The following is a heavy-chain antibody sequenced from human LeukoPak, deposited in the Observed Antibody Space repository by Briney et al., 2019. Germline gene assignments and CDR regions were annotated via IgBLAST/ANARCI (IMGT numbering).Heavy chain of an antibody. CDR1: GGSISSSSYY. CDR2: IYYSGST. CDR3: ARVKGREGSTVIIDY. Sequence: SETLSLTCTVSGGSISSSSYYWGWIRQPPGKGLEWIGSIYYSGSTYYNPSLKSRVTISVDTSKNQFSLKLSSVTAADTAVYYCARVKGREGSTVIIDYWGQGTLVTVSS. D-gene: IGHD3-10*01. J-gene: IGHJ4*02. V-gene: IGHV4-39*07.